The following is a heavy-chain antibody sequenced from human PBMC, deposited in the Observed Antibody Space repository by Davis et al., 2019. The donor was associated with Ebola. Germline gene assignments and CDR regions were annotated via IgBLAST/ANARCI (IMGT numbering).Heavy chain of an antibody. Sequence: MPSETLSLTCAVYGGSFSGYYWSWIRQPPGKGLEWIGEINHSGSTNYKSSLKSRVTISVATSKNQFSLKLSSVTAADTAVYYCARGGIVVVPAAIIEYYYYYGMDVWGQGTTVTVSS. V-gene: IGHV4-34*01. J-gene: IGHJ6*02. D-gene: IGHD2-2*01. CDR1: GGSFSGYY. CDR2: INHSGST. CDR3: ARGGIVVVPAAIIEYYYYYGMDV.